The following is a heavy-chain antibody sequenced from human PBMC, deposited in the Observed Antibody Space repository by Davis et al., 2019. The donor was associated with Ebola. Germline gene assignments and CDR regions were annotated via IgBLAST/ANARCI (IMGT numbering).Heavy chain of an antibody. CDR2: ISGSGGRT. CDR1: GFTFSSYG. CDR3: ARESIVVAGRLSDY. Sequence: PGGSLRLSCAASGFTFSSYGMSWVRQAPGKGLEWVSVISGSGGRTYYADSVKGRFTISRDNSKNTLYLQMDSLRAEDTALYYCARESIVVAGRLSDYWGQGSLVTVST. J-gene: IGHJ4*02. D-gene: IGHD2-15*01. V-gene: IGHV3-23*01.